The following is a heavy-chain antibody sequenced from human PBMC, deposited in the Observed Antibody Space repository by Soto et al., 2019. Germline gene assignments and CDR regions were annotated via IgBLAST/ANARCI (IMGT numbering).Heavy chain of an antibody. CDR3: ARVFGELPDY. CDR2: ISPYNGDT. D-gene: IGHD3-10*01. V-gene: IGHV1-18*01. J-gene: IGHJ4*02. CDR1: GYTFTRYD. Sequence: QVHLVQSGAEVKKPGASVKVSCKASGYTFTRYDITWVRQAPGQGLEWMGWISPYNGDTDYAQKPQGRVTMTTDTSTTTAYMELRSLRSDDTAVYYCARVFGELPDYWGQGTLVTVSS.